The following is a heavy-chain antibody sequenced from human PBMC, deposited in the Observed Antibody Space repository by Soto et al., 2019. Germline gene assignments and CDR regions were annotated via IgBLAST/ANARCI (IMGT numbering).Heavy chain of an antibody. CDR1: GFNFSDYY. D-gene: IGHD3-16*01. CDR2: ISSTGKYT. V-gene: IGHV3-11*06. J-gene: IGHJ5*02. Sequence: PGGSLRLSCAASGFNFSDYYMGWIRQAPGKGLEWLSYISSTGKYTNYADSVKGRFTISRDNAKNSLYLQMHSLRAEDTAVYYCAREAGRYASTSGGWFDPWGQGTLVTSPQ. CDR3: AREAGRYASTSGGWFDP.